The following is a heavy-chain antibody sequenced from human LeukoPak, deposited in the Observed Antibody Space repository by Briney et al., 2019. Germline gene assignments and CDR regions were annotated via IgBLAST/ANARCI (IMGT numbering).Heavy chain of an antibody. D-gene: IGHD3-10*01. CDR3: ARRPHLWFGCDP. Sequence: SETLSLTCAVYGGSFSGYYWSWIRQPPGKGLEWIGEINHSGSTNYNPSLKSRVTISADTSKNQFSLKLSSVTAADTAVYYCARRPHLWFGCDPWGQGTLVTVSS. V-gene: IGHV4-34*01. CDR2: INHSGST. CDR1: GGSFSGYY. J-gene: IGHJ5*02.